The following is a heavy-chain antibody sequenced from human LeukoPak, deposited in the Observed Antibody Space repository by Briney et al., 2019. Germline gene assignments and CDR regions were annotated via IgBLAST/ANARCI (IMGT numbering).Heavy chain of an antibody. V-gene: IGHV3-66*01. CDR3: ARVLRGSYYDTSGYYYYYYMDV. CDR1: GFIVGINY. CDR2: MYSDDNT. Sequence: PGGSLRLSCAASGFIVGINYMSWVRQAPGKGLEWVSVMYSDDNTNYADSVKGRFTISRDNSENTLYLQMTSLRAEDTAVYYCARVLRGSYYDTSGYYYYYYMDVWGKGTTVTISS. J-gene: IGHJ6*03. D-gene: IGHD3-22*01.